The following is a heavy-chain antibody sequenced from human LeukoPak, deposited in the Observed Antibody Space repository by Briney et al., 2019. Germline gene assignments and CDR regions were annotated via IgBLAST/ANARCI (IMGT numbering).Heavy chain of an antibody. CDR3: ARHPSMGDSSGSTDY. J-gene: IGHJ4*02. CDR1: GGSFSGYY. V-gene: IGHV4-34*01. D-gene: IGHD3-22*01. CDR2: INHSGST. Sequence: SETLSLTCAVYGGSFSGYYWSWIRQPPGKGLEWIGEINHSGSTNYNPSLKSRVTISVDTSKNQFSLKLSSVTAADTAVYYCARHPSMGDSSGSTDYWGQGTLVTVSS.